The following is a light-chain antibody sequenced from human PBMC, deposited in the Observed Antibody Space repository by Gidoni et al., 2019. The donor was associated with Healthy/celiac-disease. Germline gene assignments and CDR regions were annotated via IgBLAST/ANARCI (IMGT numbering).Light chain of an antibody. CDR1: SSNIGSNY. Sequence: VLTQPPSASGTPGQRVTISCSGSSSNIGSNYVYWYQQLPGTAPKLLIYRNNRRPSGVPDRFSGSESGTSASLAISGLRSDDEADYYCAAWDDSLSGPVFGTGTKVTVL. V-gene: IGLV1-47*01. CDR2: RNN. J-gene: IGLJ1*01. CDR3: AAWDDSLSGPV.